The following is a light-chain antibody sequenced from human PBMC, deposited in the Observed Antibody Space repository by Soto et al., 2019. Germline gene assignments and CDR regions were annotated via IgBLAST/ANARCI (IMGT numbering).Light chain of an antibody. J-gene: IGKJ1*01. CDR1: QSVSSNR. CDR3: QQYSSSPRT. CDR2: GAS. Sequence: EIVLTQSPGTLSLSPGERATLSCRASQSVSSNRLAWYQQKPAQAPRLLIYGASIRATGIPDRFSGSGSGTDFILSISRLEPEDFAVYYCQQYSSSPRTFGQGTKVDIK. V-gene: IGKV3-20*01.